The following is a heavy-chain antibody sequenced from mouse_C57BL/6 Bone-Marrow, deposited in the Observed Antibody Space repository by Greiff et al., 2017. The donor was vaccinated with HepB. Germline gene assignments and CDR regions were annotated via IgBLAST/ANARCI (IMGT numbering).Heavy chain of an antibody. CDR3: ARDVYYERAY. J-gene: IGHJ3*01. D-gene: IGHD2-4*01. CDR1: GYSITSGYY. Sequence: EVKLVESGPGPVKPSQSLSLTCSVTGYSITSGYYWNWIRQFPGNKLEWMGYISYDGSNNYNPSLKNRISITRDTSKNQFFLKLNSVTTEDTATYYCARDVYYERAYWGQGTLVTVSA. V-gene: IGHV3-6*01. CDR2: ISYDGSN.